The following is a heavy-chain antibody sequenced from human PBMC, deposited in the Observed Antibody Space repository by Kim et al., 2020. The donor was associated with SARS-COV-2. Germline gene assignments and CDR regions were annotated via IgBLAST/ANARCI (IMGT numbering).Heavy chain of an antibody. J-gene: IGHJ4*02. V-gene: IGHV3-49*04. CDR1: GFTFGDYA. Sequence: GGSLRLSCTASGFTFGDYAMSWVRRAPGKGLEWVSFIRTKTYGGTKAYAASVKGRFTISRDDSKSIVYLQLSSLKTEDTAVYFCTRDRGGSYSGYLDYWGQGTLVTVSS. CDR2: IRTKTYGGTK. CDR3: TRDRGGSYSGYLDY. D-gene: IGHD1-26*01.